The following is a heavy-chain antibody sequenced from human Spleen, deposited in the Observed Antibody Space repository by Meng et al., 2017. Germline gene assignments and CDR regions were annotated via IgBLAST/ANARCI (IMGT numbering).Heavy chain of an antibody. D-gene: IGHD4-11*01. J-gene: IGHJ4*02. CDR3: AKGPTTMAHDFDY. CDR2: INHSGST. V-gene: IGHV4-34*01. Sequence: VQRQQWGAGLLKPSETLSLTCVVSGWSFSDYYWSWIRQPPGKGLEWIGEINHSGSTNYNPSLESRATISVDTSQNNLSLKLSSVTAADSAVYYCAKGPTTMAHDFDYWGQGTLVTVSS. CDR1: GWSFSDYY.